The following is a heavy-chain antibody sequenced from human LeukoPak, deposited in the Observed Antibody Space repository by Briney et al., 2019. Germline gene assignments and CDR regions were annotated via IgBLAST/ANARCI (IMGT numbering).Heavy chain of an antibody. CDR3: ARGVSYDY. Sequence: AGGSLRLSCAAPGLTFSSYAMHWVRQAPGKGLEWVAVISYDGSNKYYADSVKGRFTISRDNSKNTLYLQMNSLRAEDTAVYYCARGVSYDYWGQGTLVTVSS. D-gene: IGHD3-10*01. CDR2: ISYDGSNK. CDR1: GLTFSSYA. V-gene: IGHV3-30*04. J-gene: IGHJ4*02.